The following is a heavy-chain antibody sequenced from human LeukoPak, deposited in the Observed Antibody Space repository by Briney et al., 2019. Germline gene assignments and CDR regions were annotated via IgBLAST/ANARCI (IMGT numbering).Heavy chain of an antibody. Sequence: GGSLRLSCAASGFTFSSYAMSWVRQAAGKGLEWVSAISGSGGSTYYADSVKGRFTISRDNSKNTLYLQMNSLRAEDTAVYYCAKDRRYYYDSSGYYHLDYWGQGTLVTVSS. CDR3: AKDRRYYYDSSGYYHLDY. D-gene: IGHD3-22*01. J-gene: IGHJ4*02. CDR2: ISGSGGST. V-gene: IGHV3-23*01. CDR1: GFTFSSYA.